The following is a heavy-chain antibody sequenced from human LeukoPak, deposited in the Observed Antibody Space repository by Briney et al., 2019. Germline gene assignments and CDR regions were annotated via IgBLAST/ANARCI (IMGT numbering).Heavy chain of an antibody. CDR1: GYTLSIYD. CDR2: MTPNSGNT. V-gene: IGHV1-8*01. D-gene: IGHD6-19*01. J-gene: IGHJ1*01. Sequence: ASVKLSCKSSGYTLSIYDINWVRQAWGQGLEWMGWMTPNSGNTGYAQKFQGRLNMTRNTSIDTAYMELSSLRSDDTAVYYCGRRVGSGWSVQHWGQGTVVTVSS. CDR3: GRRVGSGWSVQH.